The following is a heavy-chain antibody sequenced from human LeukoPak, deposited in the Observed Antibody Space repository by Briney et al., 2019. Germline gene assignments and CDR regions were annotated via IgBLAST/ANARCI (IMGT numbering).Heavy chain of an antibody. J-gene: IGHJ4*02. D-gene: IGHD4-23*01. V-gene: IGHV1-46*01. CDR1: GSTFTSYY. CDR2: INPSCGST. CDR3: ARSIYHYGGLQY. Sequence: ASVKVSFTSSGSTFTSYYMHWVREAPGQGLEWMGIINPSCGSTSYAQKFQGRVTMTRDTSTSTVYMELSSLRSEDTAVYYCARSIYHYGGLQYWGQGTLVTVSS.